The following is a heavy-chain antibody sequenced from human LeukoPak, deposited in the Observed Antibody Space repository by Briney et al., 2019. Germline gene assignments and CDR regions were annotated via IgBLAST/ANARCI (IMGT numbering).Heavy chain of an antibody. CDR1: GFTFSSYS. CDR2: ISSSSSTI. D-gene: IGHD2-15*01. CDR3: ARVAYCVGGSCYQGDFDY. J-gene: IGHJ4*02. V-gene: IGHV3-48*01. Sequence: PGGSLRLSCAASGFTFSSYSMNWVRQAPGKGLEWVSYISSSSSTIYCADSVKGRFTISRDNAKNSLYLQMNSLRAEDTAVYYCARVAYCVGGSCYQGDFDYWGQGTLVTVSS.